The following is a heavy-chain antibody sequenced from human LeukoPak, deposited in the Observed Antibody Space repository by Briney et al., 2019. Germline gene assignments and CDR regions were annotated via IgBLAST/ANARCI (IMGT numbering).Heavy chain of an antibody. J-gene: IGHJ6*03. V-gene: IGHV3-48*03. CDR1: GFTFSSYE. CDR2: ISSSGSTI. Sequence: TGGSLRLSCAASGFTFSSYEMNWVRQAPGKGLEWVSYISSSGSTIYYADSVKGRFTISRDNAKNSLYLQMNSLRAEDTAVYYCARGQPTVTTNTYYYYYYMDVWGKGTTVTISS. D-gene: IGHD4-17*01. CDR3: ARGQPTVTTNTYYYYYYMDV.